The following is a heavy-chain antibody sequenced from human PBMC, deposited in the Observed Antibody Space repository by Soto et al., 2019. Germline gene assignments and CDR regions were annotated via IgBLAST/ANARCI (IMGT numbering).Heavy chain of an antibody. CDR2: FYYSGST. CDR3: ARGWGIVPAAPEDNWFDP. CDR1: GGSISSYY. D-gene: IGHD2-2*01. V-gene: IGHV4-59*01. J-gene: IGHJ5*02. Sequence: SETLSLTCTVSGGSISSYYWSWIRQPPGKGLEWIGYFYYSGSTNYNPSLKSRVTISVDTSKNQFSLKLRSVTAADTAVYYCARGWGIVPAAPEDNWFDPWGQGTLVTVSS.